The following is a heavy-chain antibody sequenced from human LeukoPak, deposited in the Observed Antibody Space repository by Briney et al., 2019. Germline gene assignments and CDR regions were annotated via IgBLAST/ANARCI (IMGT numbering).Heavy chain of an antibody. CDR2: IRSKAYGGTT. CDR3: TRDGPQLLWFGDAFDI. V-gene: IGHV3-49*04. CDR1: GFTFSSYT. D-gene: IGHD3-10*01. Sequence: QPGGSLRLSCAASGFTFSSYTMNWVRQAPGKGLEWVGFIRSKAYGGTTEYAASVKGRFTISRDDSKSIAYLQMNSLKTEDTAVYYCTRDGPQLLWFGDAFDIWGQGTMVTVSS. J-gene: IGHJ3*02.